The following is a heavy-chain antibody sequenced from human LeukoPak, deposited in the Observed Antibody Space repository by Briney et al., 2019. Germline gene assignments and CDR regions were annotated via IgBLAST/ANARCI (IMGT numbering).Heavy chain of an antibody. CDR1: GFTFSDYY. CDR2: ISGSGTYT. V-gene: IGHV3-11*05. J-gene: IGHJ6*02. D-gene: IGHD3-22*01. CDR3: ARDHNYDSSGYYYYGMDV. Sequence: GGSLRLSCAASGFTFSDYYMTWIRQAPGKRLEWVSYISGSGTYTNYADSVKGRFTISRDNSKNTLYLQMNSLRAEDTAVYYCARDHNYDSSGYYYYGMDVWGQGTTVTVSS.